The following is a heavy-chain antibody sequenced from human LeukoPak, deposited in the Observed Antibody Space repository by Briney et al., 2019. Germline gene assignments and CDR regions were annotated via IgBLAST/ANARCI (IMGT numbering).Heavy chain of an antibody. V-gene: IGHV3-30*18. CDR1: GFTFRTYG. CDR3: AKEGVDGAYYYYYYMDV. Sequence: GGSLRLSCEASGFTFRTYGMHWVRQAPGKGLEWVALMSYDGSNKDYTDSVKGRFTISRDNSKNTLYLQMNSLRTDDTAVYYCAKEGVDGAYYYYYYMDVWGKGTTVTVSS. D-gene: IGHD5-12*01. CDR2: MSYDGSNK. J-gene: IGHJ6*03.